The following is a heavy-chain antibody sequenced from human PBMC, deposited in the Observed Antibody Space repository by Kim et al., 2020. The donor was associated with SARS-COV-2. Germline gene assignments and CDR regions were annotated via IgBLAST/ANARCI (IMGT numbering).Heavy chain of an antibody. CDR3: AKDLTGRYYFDY. Sequence: GGSLRLSCAASGFTFSSYGMHWVRQAPGKGLEWVAVISYDGSNKYYADSVKGRFTISRDNSKNTLYLQMNSLRAEDTAVYYCAKDLTGRYYFDYWGQGTL. D-gene: IGHD1-20*01. CDR2: ISYDGSNK. J-gene: IGHJ4*02. CDR1: GFTFSSYG. V-gene: IGHV3-30*18.